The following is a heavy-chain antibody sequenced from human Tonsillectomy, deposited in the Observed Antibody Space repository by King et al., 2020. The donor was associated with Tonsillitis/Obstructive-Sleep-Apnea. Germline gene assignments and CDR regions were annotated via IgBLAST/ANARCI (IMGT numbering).Heavy chain of an antibody. D-gene: IGHD4-11*01. CDR1: GGSISSSSYY. CDR3: ARTDDYSNLQVVY. CDR2: IYYSGST. Sequence: QLQESGPGLVKPSETLSLTCTVSGGSISSSSYYWGWIRQPPGQGLEWIGSIYYSGSTYYNPSLKSRVTISVDTSKNQFSLKLSSVTAADTAVYYCARTDDYSNLQVVYWGQGTLVTVSS. J-gene: IGHJ4*02. V-gene: IGHV4-39*01.